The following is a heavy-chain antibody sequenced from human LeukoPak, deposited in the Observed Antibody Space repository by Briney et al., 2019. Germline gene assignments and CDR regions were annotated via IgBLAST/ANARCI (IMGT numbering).Heavy chain of an antibody. V-gene: IGHV1-24*01. CDR3: ARDFSDDYGDYEGLDYYYYGMDV. CDR1: GYTLTELS. J-gene: IGHJ6*02. Sequence: ASVKVSCKVSGYTLTELSMHWVRQAPGKGLEWMGGFDPEDGETIYAQKFQGRVTITADESTSTAYMELSSLRSEDTAVYYCARDFSDDYGDYEGLDYYYYGMDVWGQGTTVTVSS. CDR2: FDPEDGET. D-gene: IGHD4-17*01.